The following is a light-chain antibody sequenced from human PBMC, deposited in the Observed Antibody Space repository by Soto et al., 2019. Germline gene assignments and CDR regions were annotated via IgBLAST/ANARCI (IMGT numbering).Light chain of an antibody. J-gene: IGKJ2*01. V-gene: IGKV4-1*01. Sequence: DIVMIQSPDSLAVSLGERATINCKSSQNVLYSSNNENYLAWFQQKPGQPPKLLIYWASTRESGVPDRFSGSGSGTDFTLTISILQAEDVAVYYCQQYYSTPYTFGQGTKLEIK. CDR2: WAS. CDR1: QNVLYSSNNENY. CDR3: QQYYSTPYT.